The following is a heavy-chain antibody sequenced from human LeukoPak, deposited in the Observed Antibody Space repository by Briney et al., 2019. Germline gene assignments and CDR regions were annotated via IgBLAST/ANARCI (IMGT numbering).Heavy chain of an antibody. D-gene: IGHD3-22*01. V-gene: IGHV1-18*01. CDR3: ASNTNYYENTGHYVLDS. Sequence: ASVKVSCKASGYTFTSYGISWVRQAPGQGLEWMGWISAYNGNTNYAQKLQGRVTLTTDTSTSTAYMDLRSLRSDDTAVFYCASNTNYYENTGHYVLDSWGQGTLVTVSS. CDR1: GYTFTSYG. J-gene: IGHJ5*01. CDR2: ISAYNGNT.